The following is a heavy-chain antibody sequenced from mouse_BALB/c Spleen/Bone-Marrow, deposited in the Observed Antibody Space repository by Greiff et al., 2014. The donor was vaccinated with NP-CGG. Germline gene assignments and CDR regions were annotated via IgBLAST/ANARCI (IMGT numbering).Heavy chain of an antibody. V-gene: IGHV1S81*02. CDR1: GYTFTSYW. Sequence: VQLQQSGTELVKPGASVKLSCKASGYTFTSYWIHWVKQGPGQGLEWIGEIHPSNGRTNYSEKFKTKATLTVDKSSSTAHMQLSSLTSEDSAVYYCARGTARAMMDYWGQGTSVTASS. D-gene: IGHD3-2*01. J-gene: IGHJ4*01. CDR3: ARGTARAMMDY. CDR2: IHPSNGRT.